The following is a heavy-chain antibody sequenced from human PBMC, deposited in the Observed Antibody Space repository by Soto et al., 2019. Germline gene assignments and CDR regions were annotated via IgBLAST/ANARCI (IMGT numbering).Heavy chain of an antibody. CDR1: GFTFSGSA. Sequence: GGSLRLSCAASGFTFSGSAMHWVRQASGKGLEWLGRIKNKANNYATAYAASVNGRFTISRDDSKNTAYLQMNSLKTEDTAVYYCTRPEYYYDNSGHDPWGQGTLVTVSS. V-gene: IGHV3-73*01. D-gene: IGHD3-22*01. CDR3: TRPEYYYDNSGHDP. CDR2: IKNKANNYAT. J-gene: IGHJ5*02.